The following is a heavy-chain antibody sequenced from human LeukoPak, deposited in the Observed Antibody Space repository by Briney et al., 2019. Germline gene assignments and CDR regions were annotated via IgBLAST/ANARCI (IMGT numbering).Heavy chain of an antibody. Sequence: ASVKVSCKASGYTFTSYDINWVRQATGQGLEWMGWMNPNSGNTGYAQKFQGRVTMTRNTSISTAYMELSSLGSEDTAVYYCARVLDSSGWYPFDYWGQGTLVTVSS. D-gene: IGHD6-19*01. J-gene: IGHJ4*02. CDR2: MNPNSGNT. CDR1: GYTFTSYD. V-gene: IGHV1-8*01. CDR3: ARVLDSSGWYPFDY.